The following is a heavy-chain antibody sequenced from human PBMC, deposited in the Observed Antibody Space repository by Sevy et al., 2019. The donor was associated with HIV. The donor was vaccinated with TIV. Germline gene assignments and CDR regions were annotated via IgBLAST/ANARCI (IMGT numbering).Heavy chain of an antibody. V-gene: IGHV3-21*04. CDR3: AIFYSYGSGIYYNGMDV. Sequence: GGSLRLSCAASGFTFSSYTFNWVRQAPGKGLEWVSSISSDSGYIYKADSVKGRFTISRDNAKNSLYLQMNSLRAEDTAVYYCAIFYSYGSGIYYNGMDVWGQGTTVTVSS. CDR2: ISSDSGYI. J-gene: IGHJ6*02. D-gene: IGHD3-10*01. CDR1: GFTFSSYT.